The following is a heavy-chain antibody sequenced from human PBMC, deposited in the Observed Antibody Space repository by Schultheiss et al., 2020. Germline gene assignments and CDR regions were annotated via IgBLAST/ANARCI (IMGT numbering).Heavy chain of an antibody. Sequence: SETLSLTCAVYGGSISSGGYSWSWIRQPPGKGLEWIGEINRSGSTNYNPSLESRVTISVDTSNNQFSLKVSSVTAADTAVYYCARFFGRNWFDPWGQGILVTVSS. J-gene: IGHJ5*02. V-gene: IGHV4-34*01. CDR1: GGSISSGGYS. CDR2: INRSGST. CDR3: ARFFGRNWFDP. D-gene: IGHD3-10*01.